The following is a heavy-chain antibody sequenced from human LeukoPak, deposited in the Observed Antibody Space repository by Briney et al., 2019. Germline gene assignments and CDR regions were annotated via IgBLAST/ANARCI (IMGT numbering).Heavy chain of an antibody. CDR2: IKQDGSEE. V-gene: IGHV3-7*01. J-gene: IGHJ3*02. CDR1: GFMFKNYW. CDR3: ARVWQYYYDYSAFDM. Sequence: GGSLRLSCEASGFMFKNYWMTWVRQAPGKGLEWVANIKQDGSEEFYVDSVKGRFTISRDSAKNSLFLQLNSLRAEDTAVYFCARVWQYYYDYSAFDMWGQGTMVTVS. D-gene: IGHD3-16*01.